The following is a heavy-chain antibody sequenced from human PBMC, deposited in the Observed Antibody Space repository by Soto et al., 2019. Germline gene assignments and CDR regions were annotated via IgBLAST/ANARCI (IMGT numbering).Heavy chain of an antibody. J-gene: IGHJ6*02. D-gene: IGHD2-2*01. CDR2: IWYDGSNK. CDR3: ARDFIVVVPAANYYYYYGMDV. CDR1: GFTFSSYG. V-gene: IGHV3-33*01. Sequence: PGGSLRLSCAASGFTFSSYGMHWVRQAPGKGLEWVAVIWYDGSNKYYADSVKGRFTISRDNSKNTLYLQMNSLRAEDTAVCYCARDFIVVVPAANYYYYYGMDVWGQGTTVTVSS.